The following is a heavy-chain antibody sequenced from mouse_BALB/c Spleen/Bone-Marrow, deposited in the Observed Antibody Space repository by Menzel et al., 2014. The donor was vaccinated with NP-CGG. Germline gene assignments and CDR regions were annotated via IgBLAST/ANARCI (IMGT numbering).Heavy chain of an antibody. J-gene: IGHJ3*01. D-gene: IGHD1-1*01. CDR2: IDTANGNT. CDR1: GFNIKDTY. Sequence: VQLKHSGAELVKPGASVKLSCTASGFNIKDTYMHWVKQRPEQGLEWIGRIDTANGNTKYDPKFQGKATITADTSSNTSLLLLKNLTSEDPPLYFCASYYYGSSLFAYWGQRTLVTVSA. V-gene: IGHV14-3*02. CDR3: ASYYYGSSLFAY.